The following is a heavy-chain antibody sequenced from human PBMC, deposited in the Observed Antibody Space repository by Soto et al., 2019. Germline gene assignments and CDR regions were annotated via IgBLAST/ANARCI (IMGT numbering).Heavy chain of an antibody. D-gene: IGHD6-13*01. CDR2: INHSGST. CDR1: GGSFSGYY. Sequence: QVQLQQWGAGLLKPSETLSLTCAVYGGSFSGYYWSWIRQPPGKGLEWIGEINHSGSTNYNPSLKSRVTISVDTSKIQFSLKLSSVTAADTAVYYCARARAAVKGIDYWGQGTLVTVSS. J-gene: IGHJ4*02. CDR3: ARARAAVKGIDY. V-gene: IGHV4-34*01.